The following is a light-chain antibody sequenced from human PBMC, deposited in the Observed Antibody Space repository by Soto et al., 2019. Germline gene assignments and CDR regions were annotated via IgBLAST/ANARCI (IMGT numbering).Light chain of an antibody. J-gene: IGLJ2*01. Sequence: QSALTQPASVSGSPGQSITISCTGTSSDVGGYNFVSWYQQHPGKAPRLMIFDVNNRPSGVSTRFSGSKSGNTASLTISGLQAEYEADDYCCSYSGSNTIVVFGGGTQLTVL. V-gene: IGLV2-14*03. CDR2: DVN. CDR1: SSDVGGYNF. CDR3: CSYSGSNTIVV.